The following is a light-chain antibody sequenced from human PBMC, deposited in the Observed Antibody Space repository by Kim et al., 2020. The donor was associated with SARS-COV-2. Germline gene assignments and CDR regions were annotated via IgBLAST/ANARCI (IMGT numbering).Light chain of an antibody. CDR1: QSISGW. CDR3: QQYNWFPST. CDR2: DAS. V-gene: IGKV1-5*01. J-gene: IGKJ2*01. Sequence: SASVGDRVTITCRASQSISGWLAWYQQKPGKAPTLLIYDASSLESGVPSRFSGSGSGTEFTLTINSLQSDDFATYYCQQYNWFPSTFGQGTKLEI.